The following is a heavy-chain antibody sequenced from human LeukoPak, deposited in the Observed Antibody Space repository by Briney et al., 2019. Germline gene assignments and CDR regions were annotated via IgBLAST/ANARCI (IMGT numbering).Heavy chain of an antibody. Sequence: ASVKVSRKASGYTFTCYYMHWVRQAPGQGLEWMGRINPNSGGTNDAQKFQGRVTMARDTSISTAYMERSRLRADDTAVYYCARAIGGPSGDPDYWGQGTLVTVSS. CDR2: INPNSGGT. V-gene: IGHV1-2*06. CDR1: GYTFTCYY. D-gene: IGHD4-23*01. J-gene: IGHJ4*02. CDR3: ARAIGGPSGDPDY.